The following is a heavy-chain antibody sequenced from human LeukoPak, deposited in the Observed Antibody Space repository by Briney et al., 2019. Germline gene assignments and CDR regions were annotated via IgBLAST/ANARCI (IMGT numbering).Heavy chain of an antibody. J-gene: IGHJ6*03. CDR2: MNPNSGNT. Sequence: ASVKVSCKASGYTFTSYDINWVRQATGQGLEWMGWMNPNSGNTGYAQKFQGRVTITRNTSISTAYMELSSLRSEDTAVYYCARALRGLGGSGCSSTSCSSYYYMDVWGKGTTVTVSS. V-gene: IGHV1-8*03. CDR1: GYTFTSYD. D-gene: IGHD2-2*01. CDR3: ARALRGLGGSGCSSTSCSSYYYMDV.